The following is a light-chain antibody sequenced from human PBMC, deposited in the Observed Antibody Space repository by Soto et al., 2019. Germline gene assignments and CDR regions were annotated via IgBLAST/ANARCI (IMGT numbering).Light chain of an antibody. CDR1: SSDVGSYNL. Sequence: QSVLTQPASVSGSPGPSITISCTGTSSDVGSYNLVSWYQQHPGKAPKLMIYEVSKRPSGVSNRFSGSKSGNPASLTISGLQAEDEADYYCCSYAGSSTYVFGTGTKVTVL. CDR2: EVS. V-gene: IGLV2-23*02. J-gene: IGLJ1*01. CDR3: CSYAGSSTYV.